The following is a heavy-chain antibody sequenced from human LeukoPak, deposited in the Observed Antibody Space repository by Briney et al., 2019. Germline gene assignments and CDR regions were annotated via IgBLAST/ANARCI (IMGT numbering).Heavy chain of an antibody. V-gene: IGHV1-18*01. CDR3: ARESQRITIFRVPPEGMDV. D-gene: IGHD3-3*01. J-gene: IGHJ6*02. Sequence: ASVKVSCKASGYTFTSYGISWVRQAPGQGLEWMGWISAYNGNTNYAQKLQGRVTMTTDTSTSTAYMELRSLRSDDTAVYYCARESQRITIFRVPPEGMDVWGQGTTVTVSS. CDR1: GYTFTSYG. CDR2: ISAYNGNT.